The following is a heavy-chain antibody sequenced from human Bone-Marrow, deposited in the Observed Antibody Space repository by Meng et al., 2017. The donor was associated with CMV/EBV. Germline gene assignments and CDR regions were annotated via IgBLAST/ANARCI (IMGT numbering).Heavy chain of an antibody. V-gene: IGHV3-20*04. CDR2: IDWSGGRT. J-gene: IGHJ4*02. D-gene: IGHD6-19*01. CDR3: ARVGQRGMEEAGTIDY. CDR1: GFSFSSYG. Sequence: GGSLRLSCAASGFSFSSYGMHWVRQTPGKGLEWVAGIDWSGGRTGYADSVKGRITIPRDNAKNSLYLQMSSLRADDSALYYCARVGQRGMEEAGTIDYWGQGALVTVSS.